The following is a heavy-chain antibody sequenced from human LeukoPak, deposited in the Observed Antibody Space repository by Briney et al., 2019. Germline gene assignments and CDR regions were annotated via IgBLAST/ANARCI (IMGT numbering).Heavy chain of an antibody. CDR2: ISGDGGST. D-gene: IGHD2-2*02. Sequence: PGGSLRLSCAASGFTFDDYAMHWVRQAPGEGLEWVSLISGDGGSTYYADSVKGRFTISRDNSKNSLYLQMNSLRTEDTALYYCAEIGGYCSSTSCYKSYYYYYMDVWGKGTTVTVSS. V-gene: IGHV3-43*02. J-gene: IGHJ6*03. CDR1: GFTFDDYA. CDR3: AEIGGYCSSTSCYKSYYYYYMDV.